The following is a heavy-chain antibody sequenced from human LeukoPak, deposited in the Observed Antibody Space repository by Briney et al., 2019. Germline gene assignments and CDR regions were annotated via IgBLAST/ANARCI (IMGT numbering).Heavy chain of an antibody. CDR2: IYYSGST. V-gene: IGHV4-59*01. D-gene: IGHD3-10*01. CDR3: AREVSGAVRFDY. J-gene: IGHJ4*02. Sequence: SETLSLTCTVSGDSISTYYWSWIRQPPGRGLEWSGYIYYSGSTNYKPSLKSRVTISLDTPKNQFSLKLSSVNAADTAVYYCAREVSGAVRFDYWGQGTLVTVSS. CDR1: GDSISTYY.